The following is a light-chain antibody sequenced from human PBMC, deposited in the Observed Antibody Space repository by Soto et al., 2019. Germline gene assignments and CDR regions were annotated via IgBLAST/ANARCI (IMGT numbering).Light chain of an antibody. J-gene: IGKJ1*01. CDR2: DAS. Sequence: TLSLSPGERATLSCRASQSVTSYLAWFQQKPGQAPRLLIYDASTRATGIPARFSGSGSGTDFTLTISSLEPEDFAVYYCQQRYDWPTFGQGTKVDIK. CDR1: QSVTSY. CDR3: QQRYDWPT. V-gene: IGKV3-11*01.